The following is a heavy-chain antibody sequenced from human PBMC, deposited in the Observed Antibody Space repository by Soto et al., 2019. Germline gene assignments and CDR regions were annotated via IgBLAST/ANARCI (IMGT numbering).Heavy chain of an antibody. J-gene: IGHJ3*01. CDR3: GRVCGGDCGNAFDV. CDR2: ISFDSRDK. Sequence: QVQLVESGGGVVQPGRSLRLSCAASGFTFSAYGIHWVRQAPGKGLEWVATISFDSRDKLYVDSMNGRLTISSENSRNTVYLQMDSLRAEDPAVYHCGRVCGGDCGNAFDVWGQGTVVAVSP. V-gene: IGHV3-33*05. D-gene: IGHD2-21*02. CDR1: GFTFSAYG.